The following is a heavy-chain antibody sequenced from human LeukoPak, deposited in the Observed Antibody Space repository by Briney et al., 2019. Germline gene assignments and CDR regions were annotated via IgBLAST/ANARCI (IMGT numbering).Heavy chain of an antibody. CDR3: ARTQSQSGSYRYYFGY. J-gene: IGHJ4*02. CDR1: GASVGSAGYY. CDR2: IYYISNT. D-gene: IGHD1-26*01. Sequence: SETLSLTRTVSGASVGSAGYYWSWIRQPPGGGLEWIGYIYYISNTNYNPSLKSRVTMSVDPSKNQFSLKLNSVTAADTAVYYCARTQSQSGSYRYYFGYWGQGTLVTVSS. V-gene: IGHV4-61*08.